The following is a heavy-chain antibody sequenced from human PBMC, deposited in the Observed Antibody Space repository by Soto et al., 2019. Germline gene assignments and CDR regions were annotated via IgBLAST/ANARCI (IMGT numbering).Heavy chain of an antibody. Sequence: QIQLVQSGAEVKKPGASVKVSCRASGYTFTRYSLHWVRQAPGHGLEWLGWINPNTGGTRFAQKFESRVTLTTDTSVSTVYMELNSLISADTAVFYCSVYFDGVQEASFWGQGTLVTVTS. V-gene: IGHV1-2*02. CDR3: SVYFDGVQEASF. D-gene: IGHD1-1*01. CDR1: GYTFTRYS. CDR2: INPNTGGT. J-gene: IGHJ4*02.